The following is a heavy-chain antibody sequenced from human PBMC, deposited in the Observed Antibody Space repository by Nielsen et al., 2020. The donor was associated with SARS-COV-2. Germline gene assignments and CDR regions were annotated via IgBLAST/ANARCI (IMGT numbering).Heavy chain of an antibody. V-gene: IGHV3-7*01. J-gene: IGHJ6*02. CDR2: IKQDGSDK. CDR1: GFTVSSNY. D-gene: IGHD2/OR15-2a*01. CDR3: AKTNYFTHIPYYYGMDV. Sequence: GESLKISCAASGFTVSSNYMSWVRQAPGKGLEWVANIKQDGSDKYYADSVKGRFTISRDNSKNTLYLQMNSLRAEDTAVYYCAKTNYFTHIPYYYGMDVWGQGTTVTVSS.